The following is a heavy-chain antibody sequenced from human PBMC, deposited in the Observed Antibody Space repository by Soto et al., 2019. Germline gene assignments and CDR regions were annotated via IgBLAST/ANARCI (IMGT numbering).Heavy chain of an antibody. J-gene: IGHJ6*03. Sequence: GGSLRLSCAASGFTFSSYAMHWVRQAPGKGLEWVEDIFCSVCSTYYADSVKGRFTISRDNSKNTLYLQMNSLGAEDTAVYYCAKDHGRKYCSSSSCPNYYYYYMDVWGKGTTVTVSS. CDR3: AKDHGRKYCSSSSCPNYYYYYMDV. D-gene: IGHD2-2*01. CDR1: GFTFSSYA. CDR2: IFCSVCST. V-gene: IGHV3-23*01.